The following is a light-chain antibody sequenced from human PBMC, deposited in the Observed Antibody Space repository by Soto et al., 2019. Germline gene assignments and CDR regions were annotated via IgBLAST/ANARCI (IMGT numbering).Light chain of an antibody. CDR3: QQYGSSPQST. Sequence: EIVFTQSPGTLSLSPGERATLSCRASQSVSSSYLAWYQQKPGQAPRLLIYGASSRATGIPDRFSGSGSGTDFTLTISRLEPEDFAVYYCQQYGSSPQSTFGPGTKVDIK. CDR2: GAS. J-gene: IGKJ3*01. V-gene: IGKV3-20*01. CDR1: QSVSSSY.